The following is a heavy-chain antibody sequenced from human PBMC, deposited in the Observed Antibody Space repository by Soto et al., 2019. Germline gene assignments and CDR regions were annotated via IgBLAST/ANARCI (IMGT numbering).Heavy chain of an antibody. CDR2: IWYDGSNK. J-gene: IGHJ6*02. D-gene: IGHD3-16*02. V-gene: IGHV3-33*01. Sequence: QVQLVESGGGVVQPGRSLRLSCAASGFTFSSYGMHWVRQAPGKGLEWVAVIWYDGSNKYYADSVKGRFTISRDNSKNTLYLQMNSLRAEDTAVYYGARDMITFGGVIVYYYYYGMDVWGQGTTVTVSS. CDR3: ARDMITFGGVIVYYYYYGMDV. CDR1: GFTFSSYG.